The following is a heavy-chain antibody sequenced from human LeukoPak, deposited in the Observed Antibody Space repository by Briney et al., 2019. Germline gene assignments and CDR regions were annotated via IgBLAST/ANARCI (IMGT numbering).Heavy chain of an antibody. CDR2: IYYSGST. Sequence: PSETLSLTCTVSGGSVSSGGYYWSWIRQHPGKGLEWIGYIYYSGSTYYNPSLKSRVTISVDTSKNQFSLNLNSVTAADTAVYFCARGATVTNRNFDYWGQGTLVTVSS. CDR3: ARGATVTNRNFDY. CDR1: GGSVSSGGYY. D-gene: IGHD4-17*01. V-gene: IGHV4-31*03. J-gene: IGHJ4*02.